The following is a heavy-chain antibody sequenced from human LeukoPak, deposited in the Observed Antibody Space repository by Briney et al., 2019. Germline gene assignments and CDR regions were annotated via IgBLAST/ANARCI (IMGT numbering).Heavy chain of an antibody. J-gene: IGHJ4*02. V-gene: IGHV4-34*01. Sequence: SETLSLTCAVYGGSFSGYYWSWIRQPPGKGLEWIGEINHSGSTNYNPSLKSRVTISVDTSKNQFSLELSSVTAADTAVYYCARGRFHYYDSSGYYPYYFDYWGQGTLVTVSS. CDR3: ARGRFHYYDSSGYYPYYFDY. CDR2: INHSGST. CDR1: GGSFSGYY. D-gene: IGHD3-22*01.